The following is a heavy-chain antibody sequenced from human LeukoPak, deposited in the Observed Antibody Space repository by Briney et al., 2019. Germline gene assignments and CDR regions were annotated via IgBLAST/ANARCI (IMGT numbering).Heavy chain of an antibody. J-gene: IGHJ5*02. V-gene: IGHV1-69*05. CDR1: GGTFNSYA. CDR3: ARHLAPHKQIWFDP. CDR2: IMPIFGRA. D-gene: IGHD1-26*01. Sequence: GASVKVSYKASGGTFNSYAISWVRQAPGQGVEWMGGIMPIFGRANYAQKFQGRVRITTDENKSKDYMELSSLRSEDTAVYYCARHLAPHKQIWFDPWGQGTLVTVSS.